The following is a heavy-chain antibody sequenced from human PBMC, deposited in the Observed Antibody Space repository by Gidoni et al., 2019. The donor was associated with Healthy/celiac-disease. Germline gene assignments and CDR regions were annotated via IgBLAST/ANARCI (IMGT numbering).Heavy chain of an antibody. D-gene: IGHD3-22*01. Sequence: GSSVKVSCKASGGTFSSYAISRVRQAPGQGLEWMGGIIPICGTANYAQKFQGRVTLTADESTSTAYMELSSLRSEDTAVYYCASVFQYYYDSSCYGYWGQGTLVTVSS. CDR1: GGTFSSYA. CDR2: IIPICGTA. J-gene: IGHJ4*02. V-gene: IGHV1-69*01. CDR3: ASVFQYYYDSSCYGY.